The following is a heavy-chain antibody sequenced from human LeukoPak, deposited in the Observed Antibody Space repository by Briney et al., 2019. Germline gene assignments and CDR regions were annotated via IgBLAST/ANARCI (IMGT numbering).Heavy chain of an antibody. J-gene: IGHJ3*02. CDR1: GYTFIGYY. D-gene: IGHD3-10*01. CDR3: ARVQRWFGEEALDT. Sequence: ASVKVSCKASGYTFIGYYMHWVRQAPGQGLEWMGWINPNSGGTNYAQKFQGRVNMTRDTSISTAYMELRRLRSDDTAVYYCARVQRWFGEEALDTWGQGTMVTVSS. CDR2: INPNSGGT. V-gene: IGHV1-2*02.